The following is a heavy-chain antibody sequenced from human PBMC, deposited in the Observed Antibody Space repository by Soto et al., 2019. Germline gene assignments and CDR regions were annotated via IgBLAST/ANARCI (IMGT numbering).Heavy chain of an antibody. CDR2: INAGNGNT. CDR1: GYTFSNYA. CDR3: ARVGAAAGPYYFDY. J-gene: IGHJ4*02. Sequence: QVQLVQSGAELKKPGASVKVSCKASGYTFSNYAMHWVRQAPGQRLEWMGWINAGNGNTKYSQKFQVRVTITRDTSASTAYMELSSLRSEDTAVYYCARVGAAAGPYYFDYWGQGTLVTVSS. D-gene: IGHD6-13*01. V-gene: IGHV1-3*01.